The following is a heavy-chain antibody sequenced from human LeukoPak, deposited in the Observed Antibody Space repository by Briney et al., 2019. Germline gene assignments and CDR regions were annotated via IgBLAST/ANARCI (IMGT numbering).Heavy chain of an antibody. V-gene: IGHV1-18*01. D-gene: IGHD5-12*01. CDR2: ISAYNGNT. CDR1: GYTFTSYG. J-gene: IGHJ4*02. Sequence: ASVKVSCKASGYTFTSYGISWVRQAPGQGLEWMGWISAYNGNTNYAQKLQGRVTMTTDTSTSTAYLELKSLRSDDTAVYYCARIQYSGYDSGYWGQGTLVTVSS. CDR3: ARIQYSGYDSGY.